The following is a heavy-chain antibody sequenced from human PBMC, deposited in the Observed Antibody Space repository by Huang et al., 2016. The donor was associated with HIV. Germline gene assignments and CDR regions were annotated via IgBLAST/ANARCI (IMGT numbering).Heavy chain of an antibody. Sequence: QLQLQESGPGLVKPSETLSLTCTVSGGSIRSDNYYWGWIRQPPGKGLEGIGSIYYSGRTYENPSLKRRVTITVDTSKNHFSLRMRSVTAADTAVYYCARLPGSITMIRGVITDPYWGQGTLVTVSS. CDR2: IYYSGRT. CDR1: GGSIRSDNYY. CDR3: ARLPGSITMIRGVITDPY. D-gene: IGHD3-10*01. J-gene: IGHJ4*02. V-gene: IGHV4-39*02.